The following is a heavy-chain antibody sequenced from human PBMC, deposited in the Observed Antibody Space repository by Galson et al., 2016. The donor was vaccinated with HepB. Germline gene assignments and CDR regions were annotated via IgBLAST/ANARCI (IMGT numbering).Heavy chain of an antibody. CDR2: VYSGDST. Sequence: ETLSLTCTVSGGSITTSGSYWGWVRQPPGKGLEWLGSVYSGDSTFYNSSLQSRLTISVDMSQSQFSLRVRSVTAADTSFYYCAGLGGTSWFSWFDPWGQGILVTVSS. J-gene: IGHJ5*02. CDR1: GGSITTSGSY. D-gene: IGHD6-13*01. V-gene: IGHV4-39*01. CDR3: AGLGGTSWFSWFDP.